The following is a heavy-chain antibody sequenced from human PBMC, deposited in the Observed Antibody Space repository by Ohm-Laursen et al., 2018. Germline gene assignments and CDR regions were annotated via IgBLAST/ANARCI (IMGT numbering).Heavy chain of an antibody. D-gene: IGHD6-19*01. V-gene: IGHV3-23*01. Sequence: SLRLSCAASGFTFSNSAMSWVRQAPGKGLEWVSAISGSGGGSYYADSVKGRFTISRDNPKNTLYLQMNSLRAEDTAVYYCAKDRRDEWLVRAGLDYWGPGTLVTVSS. CDR1: GFTFSNSA. CDR2: ISGSGGGS. CDR3: AKDRRDEWLVRAGLDY. J-gene: IGHJ4*02.